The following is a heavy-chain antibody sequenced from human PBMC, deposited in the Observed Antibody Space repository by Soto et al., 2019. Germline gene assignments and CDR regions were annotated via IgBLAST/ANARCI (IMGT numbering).Heavy chain of an antibody. V-gene: IGHV1-46*01. Sequence: QVQLVQSGAEVKKPGASVKVSCKASGYTVTTHHVHWVRQAPGQGLEWVGIINPNDGGTLYAQKFQGRVTMTRDTSTSTVYEELSSLASEDTAVYYCARVAYQSLDNWGQGTLVTGSS. D-gene: IGHD3-16*01. CDR1: GYTVTTHH. CDR3: ARVAYQSLDN. J-gene: IGHJ4*02. CDR2: INPNDGGT.